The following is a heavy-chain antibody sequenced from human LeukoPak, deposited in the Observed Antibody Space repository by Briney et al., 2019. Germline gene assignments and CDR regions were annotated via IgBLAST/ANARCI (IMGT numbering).Heavy chain of an antibody. CDR1: GYTFTAYY. V-gene: IGHV1-2*02. D-gene: IGHD1/OR15-1a*01. CDR2: INPSSGAT. CDR3: AREFRTTTWSYDAFDL. J-gene: IGHJ3*01. Sequence: ASVKVSCKASGYTFTAYYLHWVRQAPGQGLEWMGWINPSSGATKYVQKFQARVTMTRDTSIRTAYMELNSLRSDDTAVYYCAREFRTTTWSYDAFDLWGQGTMVTVSS.